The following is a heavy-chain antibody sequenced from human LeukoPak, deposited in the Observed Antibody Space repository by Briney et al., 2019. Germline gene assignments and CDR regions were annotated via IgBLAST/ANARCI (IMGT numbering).Heavy chain of an antibody. CDR2: IYHTGST. CDR1: GYSISSGYY. J-gene: IGHJ5*02. Sequence: SETLSLTCTVSGYSISSGYYWGWIRQPPGQGLEWIGSIYHTGSTYYNPSLKSRVTISVDTSKSQFSLKLSSVTAADTAVYYCARALIGYCSGGSCYPNWFDPWGQGTLVTVSS. CDR3: ARALIGYCSGGSCYPNWFDP. V-gene: IGHV4-38-2*02. D-gene: IGHD2-15*01.